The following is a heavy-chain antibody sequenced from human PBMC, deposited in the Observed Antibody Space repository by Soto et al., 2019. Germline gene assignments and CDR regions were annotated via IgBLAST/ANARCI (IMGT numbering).Heavy chain of an antibody. D-gene: IGHD6-13*01. CDR1: GDSISSSSHY. Sequence: KTSETLSLTCTVSGDSISSSSHYWGWIRQPPGKGLEWIGSIYYSGTTHYNPSLKSRVIITGDSPKNQFSLKVNSVTAADTAVYYCARQIARSWDSFDYWGQGALVTVSS. V-gene: IGHV4-39*01. J-gene: IGHJ4*02. CDR3: ARQIARSWDSFDY. CDR2: IYYSGTT.